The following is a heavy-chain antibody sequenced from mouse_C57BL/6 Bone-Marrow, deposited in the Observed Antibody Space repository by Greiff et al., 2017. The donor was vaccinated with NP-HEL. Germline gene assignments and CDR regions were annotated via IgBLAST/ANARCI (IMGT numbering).Heavy chain of an antibody. J-gene: IGHJ2*01. Sequence: ESGPGLVKPSQSLSLTCSVTGYSITSGYYWNWIRQFPGNKLEWMGYISYDGSNNYNPSLKNRIAITRDTSKNQFFLKLNSVTTEDTATYYCARVPLTTVVGFDYWGQGTTLTVSS. V-gene: IGHV3-6*01. CDR3: ARVPLTTVVGFDY. D-gene: IGHD1-1*01. CDR1: GYSITSGYY. CDR2: ISYDGSN.